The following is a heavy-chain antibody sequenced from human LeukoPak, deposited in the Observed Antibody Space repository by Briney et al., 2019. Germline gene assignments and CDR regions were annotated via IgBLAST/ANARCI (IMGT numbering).Heavy chain of an antibody. CDR2: ISSSGGST. CDR1: GFTFSSYA. J-gene: IGHJ4*02. V-gene: IGHV3-23*01. CDR3: AKDEYSSSYYFDY. Sequence: GGSLRLSCAASGFTFSSYAMSWVRQAPGKGLEWVSAISSSGGSTYYADSVKGRFTISRDNSKNTLYLQMNSLRAEDTAVYYCAKDEYSSSYYFDYWGQGTLVTVSS. D-gene: IGHD6-6*01.